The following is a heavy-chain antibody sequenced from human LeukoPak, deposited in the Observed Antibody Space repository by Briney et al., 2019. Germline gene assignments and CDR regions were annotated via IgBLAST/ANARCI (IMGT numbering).Heavy chain of an antibody. CDR2: ISGSGGST. Sequence: PGGSLRLSCAASGFTFSSYAMSWVRQAPGKGLEWVSAISGSGGSTYYADSVKGRFTISRDNSKNTLYLQMNSLRAEDTAVCYCAKRGTTDYYYYYYMDVWGKGTTVTVSS. V-gene: IGHV3-23*01. D-gene: IGHD1-7*01. J-gene: IGHJ6*03. CDR1: GFTFSSYA. CDR3: AKRGTTDYYYYYYMDV.